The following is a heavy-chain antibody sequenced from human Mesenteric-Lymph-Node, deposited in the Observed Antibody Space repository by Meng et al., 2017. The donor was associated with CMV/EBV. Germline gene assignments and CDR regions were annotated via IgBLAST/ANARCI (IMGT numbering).Heavy chain of an antibody. V-gene: IGHV3-43*01. Sequence: GESLKISCAASGFTLSDYTMHWVRQAPGKGLEWVSLIDYNEDGSTYYSDSAKGRFTISRDSRKNTLYLQMNSLRTEDTAVYYCARHDGAAITMIVVVIPGGFDYWGQGTLVTVSS. J-gene: IGHJ4*02. CDR1: GFTLSDYT. CDR2: IDYNEDGST. CDR3: ARHDGAAITMIVVVIPGGFDY. D-gene: IGHD3-22*01.